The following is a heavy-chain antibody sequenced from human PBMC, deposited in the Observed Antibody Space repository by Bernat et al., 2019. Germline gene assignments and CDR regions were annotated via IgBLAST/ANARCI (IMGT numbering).Heavy chain of an antibody. J-gene: IGHJ6*02. Sequence: QVQLVQSGAEVKKPGASVKVSCKASGYTFTSYYMHWVRQAPGQGLEWMGIINPSGGSTSYAQKFQGRVTMTRDTSTSTVYMELRSLRSEDTAVYYCARDLWAGPHYYYYGMDVWGQGTTVTVSS. CDR2: INPSGGST. CDR1: GYTFTSYY. CDR3: ARDLWAGPHYYYYGMDV. D-gene: IGHD6-19*01. V-gene: IGHV1-46*01.